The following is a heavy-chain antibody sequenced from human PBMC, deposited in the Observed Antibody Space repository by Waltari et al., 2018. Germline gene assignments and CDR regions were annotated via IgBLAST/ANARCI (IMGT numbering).Heavy chain of an antibody. CDR1: GGSISTNYN. V-gene: IGHV4-39*01. CDR3: GRIAFGDEGGYFQY. J-gene: IGHJ1*01. Sequence: QLQLQASGTGLVKPSETLSPTCTVSGGSISTNYNWGWIRQPPGKGLEWMGNMQYRGSTFYNPSLESRVTISLDTWKNQFSLRLSSVGAADTAVYFCGRIAFGDEGGYFQYWGQGTLVTVSS. D-gene: IGHD4-17*01. CDR2: MQYRGST.